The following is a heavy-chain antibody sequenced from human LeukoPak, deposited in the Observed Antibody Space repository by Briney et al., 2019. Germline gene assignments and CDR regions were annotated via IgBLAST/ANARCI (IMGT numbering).Heavy chain of an antibody. Sequence: ASVKVSCKASGYTSTSYGISWVRQAPGQGLEWMGWISAYNGNTNYAQKLQGRVTMTTDTSTSTAYMELRSLRSDDTAVYYCARVKSITGTTRGSWFDPWGQGTLVTVSS. D-gene: IGHD1-7*01. CDR3: ARVKSITGTTRGSWFDP. CDR2: ISAYNGNT. CDR1: GYTSTSYG. J-gene: IGHJ5*02. V-gene: IGHV1-18*01.